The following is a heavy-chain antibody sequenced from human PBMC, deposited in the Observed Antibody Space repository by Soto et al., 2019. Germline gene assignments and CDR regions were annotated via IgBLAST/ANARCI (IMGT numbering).Heavy chain of an antibody. CDR1: GGSFSGYY. J-gene: IGHJ5*02. Sequence: NPSQTLSLTCAVYGGSFSGYYWSWIRQPPGKGLEWIGEIDHSGSTNYNPSLKSRVTISVDTSKNQFSLKLTSVTAADTAVYFCGRTANWFDPWGQGTLVTVSS. CDR2: IDHSGST. CDR3: GRTANWFDP. V-gene: IGHV4-34*01.